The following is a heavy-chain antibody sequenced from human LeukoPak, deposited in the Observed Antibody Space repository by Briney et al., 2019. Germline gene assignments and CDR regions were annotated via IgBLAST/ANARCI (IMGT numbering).Heavy chain of an antibody. Sequence: SQTLSLTCAISGDXASSNSAVWNWIRQSPSRGLEWLGRTYYRSKWYNDYAVSVKSRITISPDTSKNQFSLQLNSVTPEDTAMYYCAREQQPLTCDAFDIWGQGTMVTVPS. CDR1: GDXASSNSAV. V-gene: IGHV6-1*01. CDR3: AREQQPLTCDAFDI. J-gene: IGHJ3*02. D-gene: IGHD6-13*01. CDR2: TYYRSKWYN.